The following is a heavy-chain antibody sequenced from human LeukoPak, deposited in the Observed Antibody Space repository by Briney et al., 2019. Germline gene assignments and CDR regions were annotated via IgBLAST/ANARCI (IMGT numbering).Heavy chain of an antibody. CDR1: GGSISSHY. CDR2: IYYSGST. D-gene: IGHD2-2*01. Sequence: SETLSLTCTVSGGSISSHYWSWIRQPPGKGLEWIGYIYYSGSTNYNPSLKSRVTISVDTSKNQFSLNVSSVTAADTAVYYCASSKVPAAPYYFPYWGQGTLVTVSS. CDR3: ASSKVPAAPYYFPY. V-gene: IGHV4-59*11. J-gene: IGHJ4*02.